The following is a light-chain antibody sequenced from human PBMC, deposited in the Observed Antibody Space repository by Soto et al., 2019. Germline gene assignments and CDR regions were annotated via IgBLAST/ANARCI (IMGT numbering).Light chain of an antibody. V-gene: IGLV1-40*01. Sequence: QSVLTLLPSVSGAPGQRVTISCTGSSSNIGSGYDVKWYQQLPGTAPKLLIHGNSNRPSGVPDRFSGSKSGTSASLAITGLQAEDEADYYCQSYDSSLSAVVFGAGTKLTVL. J-gene: IGLJ2*01. CDR2: GNS. CDR1: SSNIGSGYD. CDR3: QSYDSSLSAVV.